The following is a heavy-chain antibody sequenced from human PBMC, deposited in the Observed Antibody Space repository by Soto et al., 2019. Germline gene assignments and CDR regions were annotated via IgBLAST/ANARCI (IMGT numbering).Heavy chain of an antibody. CDR1: GGSISSGDYY. Sequence: PSETLSLTCTVSGGSISSGDYYWSWIRQPPGKGLEWIGYIYYSGSTYYNPSLKSRVTISVDTSKNQFSLKLSSVTAADTAVYYCARGKRQLVHRTHRKSSGWYGEYDYWGQGTLVTVSS. CDR2: IYYSGST. V-gene: IGHV4-30-4*01. D-gene: IGHD6-19*01. CDR3: ARGKRQLVHRTHRKSSGWYGEYDY. J-gene: IGHJ4*02.